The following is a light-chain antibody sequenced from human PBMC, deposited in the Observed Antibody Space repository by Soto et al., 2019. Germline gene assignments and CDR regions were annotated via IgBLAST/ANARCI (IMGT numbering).Light chain of an antibody. CDR3: QQYGSAPLFT. CDR2: GAS. J-gene: IGKJ3*01. V-gene: IGKV3-20*01. CDR1: QTVTNNY. Sequence: EIVLTQSPGTLSLSPGERATLSCRASQTVTNNYLAWYQQKPGLAPRLLIFGASSRATGIPDRFGGSGSGTDFTVTISSLVPEDFAVYYCQQYGSAPLFTFGPGTTVDF.